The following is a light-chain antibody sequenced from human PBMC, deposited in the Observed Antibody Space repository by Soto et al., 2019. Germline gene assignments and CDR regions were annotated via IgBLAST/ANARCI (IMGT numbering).Light chain of an antibody. J-gene: IGKJ2*01. CDR2: GES. Sequence: DIQMTQSPSSLSASVGDRVTITCRASQRIANYLNWYQQRPGKALKLLICGESTLQSAVPSRFSGSGSGTNFTLTISTLQPEDFATYYCQQTYTTPHTFGQGTKLEIK. CDR1: QRIANY. V-gene: IGKV1-39*01. CDR3: QQTYTTPHT.